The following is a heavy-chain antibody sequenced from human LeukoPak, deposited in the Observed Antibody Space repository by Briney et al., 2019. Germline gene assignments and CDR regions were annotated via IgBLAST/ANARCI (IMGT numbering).Heavy chain of an antibody. CDR2: INLNSGGT. J-gene: IGHJ4*02. Sequence: ASVKVSCKASGYTXIDYYMHWVRQAPGHGLEWLGWINLNSGGTHYVQNFQGRATMTRDTSISTAHMELDGLRYDDTAVYYCTRGGDDEGPNYFDYWGQGTLVTVSS. CDR1: GYTXIDYY. D-gene: IGHD3-10*01. CDR3: TRGGDDEGPNYFDY. V-gene: IGHV1-2*02.